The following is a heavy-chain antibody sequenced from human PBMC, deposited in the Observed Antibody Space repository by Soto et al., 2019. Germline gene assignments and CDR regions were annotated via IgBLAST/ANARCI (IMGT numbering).Heavy chain of an antibody. V-gene: IGHV3-64*01. Sequence: EAQLVESGGGLVQPGGSLRLSCAASGFTFSNYEMHWVRQAPGKGPEYVSGISNNGAHTDYAKSVKGRFTISRDNSENILYLQMGSLRAEDMALYYCARRGYGSRWPNVYMDVWGKGTTVTVSS. D-gene: IGHD6-13*01. CDR3: ARRGYGSRWPNVYMDV. CDR2: ISNNGAHT. CDR1: GFTFSNYE. J-gene: IGHJ6*03.